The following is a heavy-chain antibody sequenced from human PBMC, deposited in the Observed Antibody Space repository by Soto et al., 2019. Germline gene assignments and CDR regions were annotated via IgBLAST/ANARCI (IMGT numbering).Heavy chain of an antibody. CDR1: GFTFSDYG. Sequence: LRLSCAASGFTFSDYGIDWIRQAPGKGLEWVAVISHEGGTQYYADSVRGRFTVSRDNSKSILYLQMDSLRPEDTAVYFCAKEGSPKVSRWDDYWGQGTLVTVSS. V-gene: IGHV3-30*18. J-gene: IGHJ4*02. CDR3: AKEGSPKVSRWDDY. D-gene: IGHD1-26*01. CDR2: ISHEGGTQ.